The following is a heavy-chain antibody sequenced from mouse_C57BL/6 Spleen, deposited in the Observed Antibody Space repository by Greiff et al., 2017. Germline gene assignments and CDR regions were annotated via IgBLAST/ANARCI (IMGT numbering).Heavy chain of an antibody. CDR1: GYTFTDYE. V-gene: IGHV1-15*01. CDR3: TLYGYDDWFAY. Sequence: QVQLKESGAELVRPGASVTLSCKASGYTFTDYEMHWVKQTPVHGLEWIGAIDPETGGTAYNQKFKGKAILTADKSSSTAYMELRSLTSEDSAVYYCTLYGYDDWFAYWGQGTLVTVSA. J-gene: IGHJ3*01. D-gene: IGHD2-2*01. CDR2: IDPETGGT.